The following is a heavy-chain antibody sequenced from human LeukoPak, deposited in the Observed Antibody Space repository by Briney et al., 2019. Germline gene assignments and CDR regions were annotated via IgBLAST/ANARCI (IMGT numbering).Heavy chain of an antibody. Sequence: GGSLRLSCVVSGFTVSSNYMSWVRRAPGKGLVWVSRINSDGSSTSYADSVKGRFTISRDNAKNTLYLQMNSLRAEDTAVYYCARETYYYGSGSLSEDAFDIWGQGTMVTVSS. V-gene: IGHV3-74*01. J-gene: IGHJ3*02. CDR2: INSDGSST. CDR1: GFTVSSNY. CDR3: ARETYYYGSGSLSEDAFDI. D-gene: IGHD3-10*01.